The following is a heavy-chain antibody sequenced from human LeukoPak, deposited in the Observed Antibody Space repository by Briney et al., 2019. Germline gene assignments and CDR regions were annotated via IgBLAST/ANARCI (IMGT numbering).Heavy chain of an antibody. CDR2: IYSSGDT. J-gene: IGHJ3*02. V-gene: IGHV3-53*01. CDR3: ARDAYCAGDCDALI. D-gene: IGHD2-21*02. CDR1: GFTVSRNY. Sequence: PGGSLRLSRAASGFTVSRNYMSWFREAPGRGPEWGSIIYSSGDTYYADSVKGRFTISRDNSKHTLYLQMDSLRAEDTAVYYRARDAYCAGDCDALIWGQGTMVTVSS.